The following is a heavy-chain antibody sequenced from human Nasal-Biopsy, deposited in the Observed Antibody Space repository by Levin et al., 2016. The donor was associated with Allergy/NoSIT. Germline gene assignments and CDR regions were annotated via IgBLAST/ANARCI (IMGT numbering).Heavy chain of an antibody. CDR2: LDPEDGER. CDR3: TTIIAGAPYGMDV. CDR1: GYTLTELS. V-gene: IGHV1-24*01. D-gene: IGHD6-19*01. Sequence: ASVKVSCKVSGYTLTELSIHWVRQAPGKGLEWMGALDPEDGERFYAQKFQGRLTMTEDTSTDTVYMDLSSLRSEDTAVYYCTTIIAGAPYGMDVWGQGTTVTVSS. J-gene: IGHJ6*02.